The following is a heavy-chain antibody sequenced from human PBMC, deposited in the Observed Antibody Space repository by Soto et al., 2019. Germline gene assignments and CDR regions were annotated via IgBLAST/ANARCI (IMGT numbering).Heavy chain of an antibody. V-gene: IGHV1-46*01. CDR2: INPSGGST. D-gene: IGHD3-3*01. J-gene: IGHJ6*02. CDR1: GYTLTSCY. Sequence: GASVKVSCKASGYTLTSCYMHWVRQAHGQGLEWMGIINPSGGSTSYAQKFQGRVTMTRDTSTSTVYMELSSLRSEDTAVYYCARDGYYDLWSGYFPYYYGMDVLGHGTTVTVS. CDR3: ARDGYYDLWSGYFPYYYGMDV.